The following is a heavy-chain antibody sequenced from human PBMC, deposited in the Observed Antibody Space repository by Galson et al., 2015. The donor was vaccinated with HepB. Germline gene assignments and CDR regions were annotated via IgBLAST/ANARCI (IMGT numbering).Heavy chain of an antibody. CDR1: GFTFATYG. Sequence: SLRLSCAASGFTFATYGMHWVRQAPGKGLEWVAIISYDGRNKYYADSVKGRFTISRDNSNNTLYLQMNSLKAGDAAVYYCARDPRPQYNSPAGQYYYFYMDVWGKGTTVTSSS. J-gene: IGHJ6*03. CDR3: ARDPRPQYNSPAGQYYYFYMDV. CDR2: ISYDGRNK. D-gene: IGHD6-6*01. V-gene: IGHV3-30*03.